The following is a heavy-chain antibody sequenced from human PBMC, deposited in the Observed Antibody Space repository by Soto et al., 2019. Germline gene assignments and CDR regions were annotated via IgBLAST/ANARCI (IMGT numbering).Heavy chain of an antibody. Sequence: TSETLSLTCAVYGGSFSGYYWSWIRQPPGKGLEWIGEINHSGSTNYNPSLKSRVTISVDTSKNQFSLKLSSVTAADTAVYYCARGGHKGPFDWLPNYYGMDVWGQGTTVTVSS. J-gene: IGHJ6*02. V-gene: IGHV4-34*01. CDR3: ARGGHKGPFDWLPNYYGMDV. D-gene: IGHD3-9*01. CDR1: GGSFSGYY. CDR2: INHSGST.